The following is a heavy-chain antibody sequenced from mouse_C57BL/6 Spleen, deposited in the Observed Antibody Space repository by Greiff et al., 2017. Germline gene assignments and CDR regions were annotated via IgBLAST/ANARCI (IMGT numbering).Heavy chain of an antibody. CDR1: GFTFSDYG. V-gene: IGHV5-17*01. CDR3: ARRVVAHWYFDV. CDR2: ISSGSSTI. J-gene: IGHJ1*03. Sequence: EVQGVESGGGLVKPGGSLKLSCAASGFTFSDYGLHWVRQAPEKGLEWVACISSGSSTIYYADTVKGRFTMSRDNAKNTMILQMTRLRSEDMAMYYCARRVVAHWYFDVWGTGTTVTVSS. D-gene: IGHD1-1*01.